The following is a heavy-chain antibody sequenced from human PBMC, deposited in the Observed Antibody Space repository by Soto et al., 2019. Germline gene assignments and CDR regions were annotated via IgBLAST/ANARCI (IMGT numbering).Heavy chain of an antibody. J-gene: IGHJ4*02. CDR1: GGSFSGYY. CDR2: INHSGST. D-gene: IGHD6-6*01. CDR3: ARTSRFDS. Sequence: SETLSLTCAVYGGSFSGYYWSWVRQPPGKGLEWIGEINHSGSTNHNPSLKSRITISVDPSKNQFSLKLSSVTAADTAVYYCARTSRFDSWGQGTLVTVSS. V-gene: IGHV4-34*01.